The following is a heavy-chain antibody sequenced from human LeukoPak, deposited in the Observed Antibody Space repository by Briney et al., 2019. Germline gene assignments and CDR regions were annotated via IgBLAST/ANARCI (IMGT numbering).Heavy chain of an antibody. J-gene: IGHJ6*03. D-gene: IGHD2-15*01. CDR1: GGTFSSYA. Sequence: SVKVSCKASGGTFSSYAISWVRQAPGQGLEWMGRIIPILGTANYAQKFQGRVTITADESTSTAYMELSSLRSEDTAVYYCASAYSRAYYYYYMDVWGKGTTVTVSS. V-gene: IGHV1-69*11. CDR2: IIPILGTA. CDR3: ASAYSRAYYYYYMDV.